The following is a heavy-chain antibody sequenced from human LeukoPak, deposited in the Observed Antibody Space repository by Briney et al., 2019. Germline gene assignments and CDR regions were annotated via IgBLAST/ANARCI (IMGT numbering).Heavy chain of an antibody. CDR3: ARGVAVAGTHFDY. CDR2: IYYSGT. J-gene: IGHJ4*02. CDR1: GGSIGSYH. V-gene: IGHV4-59*01. D-gene: IGHD6-19*01. Sequence: SETLSLTCSVSGGSIGSYHWTWIRQPPGKGLEWIGYIYYSGTNYNPSLKSRVTMSVDTSKNQFSLKLSSVTAADTAVYYCARGVAVAGTHFDYWGQGTLVTVSS.